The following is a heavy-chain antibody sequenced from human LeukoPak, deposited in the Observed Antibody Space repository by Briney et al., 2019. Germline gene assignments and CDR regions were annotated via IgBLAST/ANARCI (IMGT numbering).Heavy chain of an antibody. D-gene: IGHD5-18*01. CDR2: THHSGST. Sequence: SETLSLTCSVSGVSITSNYWSWIRQPPGKGLEWIGYTHHSGSTSYNPSLKSRITISLDTSNNQFSLKLSSVTAADMAVYYCARSSGHSYGDFDYWGQGTLVTVSS. CDR1: GVSITSNY. J-gene: IGHJ4*02. CDR3: ARSSGHSYGDFDY. V-gene: IGHV4-59*01.